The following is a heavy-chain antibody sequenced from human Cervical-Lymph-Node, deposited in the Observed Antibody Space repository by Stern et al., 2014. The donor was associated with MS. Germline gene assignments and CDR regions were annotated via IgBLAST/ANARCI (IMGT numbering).Heavy chain of an antibody. CDR3: ARDSTVNSFYYYGLDV. CDR2: MSSSLPP. D-gene: IGHD4-11*01. Sequence: QVQLQESGPGLVKPSQTLSLTCTVSGDSISSGNYYWTWIRQPAGKGLEWIGRMSSSLPPFYNPSLKSRLTMSLDTPKTQFSLRLSSVPAADTAIYYCARDSTVNSFYYYGLDVWGQGTTVTVSS. J-gene: IGHJ6*02. CDR1: GDSISSGNYY. V-gene: IGHV4-61*02.